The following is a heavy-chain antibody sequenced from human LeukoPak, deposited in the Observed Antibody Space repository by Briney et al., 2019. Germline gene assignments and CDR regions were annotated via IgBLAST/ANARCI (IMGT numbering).Heavy chain of an antibody. D-gene: IGHD3-3*01. CDR1: GFTFSSYA. J-gene: IGHJ4*02. Sequence: GGSLRLSCAASGFTFSSYAMSWVRQAPGKGLEWVSAISGSGGSTYYADSVKGRFTISRDNSKNTLYLQMNSLRAEDTAVYYCAKPYYDFWSGYSSHFDYWGQGTLVTVSS. V-gene: IGHV3-23*01. CDR3: AKPYYDFWSGYSSHFDY. CDR2: ISGSGGST.